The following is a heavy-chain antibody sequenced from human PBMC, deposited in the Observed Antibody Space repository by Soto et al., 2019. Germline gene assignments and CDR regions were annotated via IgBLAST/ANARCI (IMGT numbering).Heavy chain of an antibody. CDR2: ISGSGGST. Sequence: GGSLRLSCAASGFTFSSYAMSWVRQAPGKGLEWVSAISGSGGSTYYADSVKGLFTISRDNSKNTLYLQMNSLRAEDTAVYYCAKAVSDYDILIADYRGQGTLVTVSS. V-gene: IGHV3-23*01. CDR1: GFTFSSYA. D-gene: IGHD3-9*01. CDR3: AKAVSDYDILIADY. J-gene: IGHJ4*02.